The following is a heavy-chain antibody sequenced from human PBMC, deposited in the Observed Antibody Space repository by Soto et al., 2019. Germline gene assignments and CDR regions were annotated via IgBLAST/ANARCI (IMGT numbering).Heavy chain of an antibody. J-gene: IGHJ3*02. CDR1: GFTFSNAW. V-gene: IGHV3-15*07. D-gene: IGHD4-17*01. Sequence: GGSLRLSCAASGFTFSNAWMNWVRQAPGKGLEWVGRIKSKTDGGTTDYAAPVKGRFTISRDDSKNTLYLQMNSLKTEDTAVYYCTTDGYGELPDAFDIWGQGTMVTVSS. CDR3: TTDGYGELPDAFDI. CDR2: IKSKTDGGTT.